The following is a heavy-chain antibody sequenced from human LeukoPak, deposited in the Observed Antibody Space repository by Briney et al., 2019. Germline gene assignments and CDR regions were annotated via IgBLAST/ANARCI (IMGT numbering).Heavy chain of an antibody. V-gene: IGHV1-69*02. J-gene: IGHJ4*02. CDR3: ARGQSTTGTSFDC. Sequence: ASVKVSCKASGGTFSSYTISWVRQAPGQGLEWMGRIIPILGIANYAQKFQGRVTITADKSTSTAYMELSSLRSEDTAVYYCARGQSTTGTSFDCWGQGTLVTVSS. CDR2: IIPILGIA. D-gene: IGHD1-1*01. CDR1: GGTFSSYT.